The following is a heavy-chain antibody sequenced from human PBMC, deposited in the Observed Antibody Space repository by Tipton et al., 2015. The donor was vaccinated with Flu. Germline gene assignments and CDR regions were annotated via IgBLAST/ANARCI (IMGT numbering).Heavy chain of an antibody. CDR3: ARLLRESSGYGSFDH. V-gene: IGHV5-51*01. Sequence: VQLVQSGAVVKKPGESLKISCEASGDSFAGYWIAWLRQMPGKGLECMGVVHAGDSDARYSPSFEGQVTMSVDKSVTTAYLQWSSLKASDTAVYYCARLLRESSGYGSFDHWGQGTLVSVSS. CDR2: VHAGDSDA. D-gene: IGHD3-22*01. J-gene: IGHJ5*02. CDR1: GDSFAGYW.